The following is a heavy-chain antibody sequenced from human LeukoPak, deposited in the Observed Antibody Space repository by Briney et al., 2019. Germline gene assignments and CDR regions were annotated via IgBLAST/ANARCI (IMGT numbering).Heavy chain of an antibody. CDR3: ARGTPPPAWFDP. V-gene: IGHV4-30-2*01. J-gene: IGHJ5*02. CDR1: GGSISSGGYS. CDR2: VYHSGST. Sequence: PSQTLSLTCAVSGGSISSGGYSWRWIRQPPGKGLEWIGDVYHSGSTHYNPSLKSRVTISVDRSKNQFSLKLTSVTAADTAVYHCARGTPPPAWFDPWGQGTLVTVSS.